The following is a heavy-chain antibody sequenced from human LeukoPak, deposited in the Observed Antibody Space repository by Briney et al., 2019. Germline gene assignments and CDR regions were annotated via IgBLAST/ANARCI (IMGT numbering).Heavy chain of an antibody. D-gene: IGHD3-16*01. V-gene: IGHV3-23*01. Sequence: PGGSLRLSCAASGFTFSSYTMNWVRQAPGKGLEWVSAVSGSGSTAYADSVKGRLTISRDNSKNTVFLQMTSLRAEDTAVYYCAKAYGNTYAFDFWCQGTLVTVSS. CDR3: AKAYGNTYAFDF. CDR2: VSGSGST. J-gene: IGHJ4*02. CDR1: GFTFSSYT.